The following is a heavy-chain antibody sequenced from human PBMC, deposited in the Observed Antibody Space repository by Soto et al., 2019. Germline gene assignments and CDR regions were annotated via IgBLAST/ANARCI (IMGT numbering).Heavy chain of an antibody. CDR1: GYMFVTNG. V-gene: IGHV1-18*01. D-gene: IGHD3-10*01. J-gene: IGHJ4*02. CDR3: ARDLDGSGSYYTDY. CDR2: ISAYNGNT. Sequence: ASVKVSCKASGYMFVTNGINWVRQAPGQGLEWMGRISAYNGNTKYAQNLQGRVTMTTDASTSTAYMEMRSLRSDDTAVYYCARDLDGSGSYYTDYWGPGTLVTVSS.